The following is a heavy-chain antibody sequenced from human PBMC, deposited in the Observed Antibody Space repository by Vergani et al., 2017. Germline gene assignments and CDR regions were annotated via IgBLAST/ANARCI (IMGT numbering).Heavy chain of an antibody. CDR1: GYTFTCYD. D-gene: IGHD3-9*01. J-gene: IGHJ5*02. Sequence: QVQLVQSGAEVKKPGASVKVSCKASGYTFTCYDINWVRQATGQGLEWMGWMNPNSGNTGYAQKFQGRVTITRNTSISTAYMELSSLRSEDTAVYYCARGVEYYDILTGYYTGNWFDPWGQGTLVTVSS. V-gene: IGHV1-8*03. CDR2: MNPNSGNT. CDR3: ARGVEYYDILTGYYTGNWFDP.